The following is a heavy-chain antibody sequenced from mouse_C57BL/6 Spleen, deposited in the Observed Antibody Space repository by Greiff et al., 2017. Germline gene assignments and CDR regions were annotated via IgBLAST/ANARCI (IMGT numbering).Heavy chain of an antibody. J-gene: IGHJ4*01. CDR3: ARTYYTYAMDY. Sequence: QVQLKQPGAELVKPGASVKLSCQASGYTFTSYWMHWVKQRPGQGLEWIGMIHPNSGSTNYNEKFKSKATLTVDKSSSTAYMQLSSLTSEYSAVYYFARTYYTYAMDYWGQGTSVTVSS. D-gene: IGHD1-1*01. CDR2: IHPNSGST. CDR1: GYTFTSYW. V-gene: IGHV1-64*01.